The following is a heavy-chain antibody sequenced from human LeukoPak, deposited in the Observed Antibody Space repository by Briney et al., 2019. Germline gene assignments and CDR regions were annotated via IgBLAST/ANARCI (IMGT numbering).Heavy chain of an antibody. CDR1: GFTASSNY. CDR3: ARESSRDSSGWKIRDYYFDY. Sequence: PGGSLRLPCAASGFTASSNYMSWVRQAPGKGLEWVSVIYSGGSTYYADSVKGRFTISRDNSKNTLYLQMNSLRAEDTAVYYCARESSRDSSGWKIRDYYFDYWGQGTLVTVSS. V-gene: IGHV3-53*01. CDR2: IYSGGST. D-gene: IGHD6-19*01. J-gene: IGHJ4*02.